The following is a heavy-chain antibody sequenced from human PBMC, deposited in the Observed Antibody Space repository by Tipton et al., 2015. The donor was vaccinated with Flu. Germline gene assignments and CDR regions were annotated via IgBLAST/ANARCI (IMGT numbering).Heavy chain of an antibody. Sequence: QVQLVQSGAEVKKPGASVKVSCKASGYTFTSYYIHWVRQAPGQGLDWMGVIHSSGGSTSYAQNFQGRVTMTRDTSTSTVYLDLSSLSPEDTAVYYCARGSIRGVAARLMSSLDYWGQGTLVTVSS. V-gene: IGHV1-46*01. CDR3: ARGSIRGVAARLMSSLDY. D-gene: IGHD6-6*01. J-gene: IGHJ4*02. CDR1: GYTFTSYY. CDR2: IHSSGGST.